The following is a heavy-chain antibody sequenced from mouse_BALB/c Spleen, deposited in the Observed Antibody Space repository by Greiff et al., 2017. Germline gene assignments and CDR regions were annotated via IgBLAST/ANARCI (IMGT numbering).Heavy chain of an antibody. Sequence: EVQLQQSGPELVKPGASVKMSCKASGYTFTSYVMHWVKQKPGQGLEWIGYINPYNDGTKYNEKFKGKATLTSDKSSSTAYMELSSLTSEDSAVYYCARLGDYYGSSYWYFDVWGAGTTVTVSS. CDR2: INPYNDGT. CDR1: GYTFTSYV. CDR3: ARLGDYYGSSYWYFDV. D-gene: IGHD1-1*01. J-gene: IGHJ1*01. V-gene: IGHV1-14*01.